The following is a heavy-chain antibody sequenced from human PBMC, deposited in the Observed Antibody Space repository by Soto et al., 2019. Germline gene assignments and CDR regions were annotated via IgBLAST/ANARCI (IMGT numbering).Heavy chain of an antibody. CDR3: TRDRNSTRYYYYGMDV. Sequence: QVQLVQSGAEVKKPGASVKVSCKASGYILTSYYMHWVRQAPGQGLERMGIINPSGGSTSYAKKFQGRVTMTRDTSTSTVYMELSSLRSEDTAVYYCTRDRNSTRYYYYGMDVWGQGTTVTVSS. D-gene: IGHD2-2*01. CDR2: INPSGGST. CDR1: GYILTSYY. V-gene: IGHV1-46*01. J-gene: IGHJ6*02.